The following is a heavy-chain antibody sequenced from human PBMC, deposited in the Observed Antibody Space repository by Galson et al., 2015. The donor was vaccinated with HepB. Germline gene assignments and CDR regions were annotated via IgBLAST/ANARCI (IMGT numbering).Heavy chain of an antibody. CDR3: ARDLYYDYVWGSRPGDSYYGMDV. D-gene: IGHD3-16*01. V-gene: IGHV3-21*01. J-gene: IGHJ6*02. CDR2: ITSSSNDI. CDR1: GSTFSSYR. Sequence: SLRLSCAASGSTFSSYRMNWVRQAPRKGLEWVSSITSSSNDIYYADSVKGRFTISRDNTKNSLYLQMNNLRAEDTAVYYCARDLYYDYVWGSRPGDSYYGMDVWGQGTTVTVSS.